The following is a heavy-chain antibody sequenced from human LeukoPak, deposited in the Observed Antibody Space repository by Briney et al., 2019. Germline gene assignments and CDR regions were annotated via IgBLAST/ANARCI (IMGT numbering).Heavy chain of an antibody. V-gene: IGHV4-59*01. D-gene: IGHD3-16*01. CDR2: IYSSGST. CDR3: ARVDEGGYYYYGMDV. J-gene: IGHJ6*02. Sequence: SETPSLTCTVSAGSISSYYWSWIRQPSGKGLEWIGYIYSSGSTNYNPSLKSRVTISVDTSKNQFSLKLSSVTAADTAVYYCARVDEGGYYYYGMDVWGQGTTVTVSS. CDR1: AGSISSYY.